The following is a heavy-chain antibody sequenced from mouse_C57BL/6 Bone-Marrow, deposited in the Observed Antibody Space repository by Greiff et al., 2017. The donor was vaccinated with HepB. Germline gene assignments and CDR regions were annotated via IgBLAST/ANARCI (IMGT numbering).Heavy chain of an antibody. J-gene: IGHJ2*01. D-gene: IGHD1-1*01. Sequence: QVQLQQSGPELVKPGASVKISCKASGYTFTDYYINWVKQRPGQGLEWIGWIFPGSGSTYYNEKFKGKATLTVDKSSSTAYMLLSSLTSEDSAVYFCARLSNYYGSSHYFDYWGQGTTLTVSS. V-gene: IGHV1-75*01. CDR3: ARLSNYYGSSHYFDY. CDR2: IFPGSGST. CDR1: GYTFTDYY.